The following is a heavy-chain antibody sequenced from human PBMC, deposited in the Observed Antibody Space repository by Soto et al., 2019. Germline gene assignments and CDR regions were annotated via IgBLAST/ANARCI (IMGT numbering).Heavy chain of an antibody. V-gene: IGHV3-21*01. J-gene: IGHJ6*03. D-gene: IGHD3-3*01. CDR2: ISSSSSYI. Sequence: EVQLVESGGGLVKPGGSLRLSCAASGFTFSSYSMNWVRQAPGKGLEWVSSISSSSSYIYYADSVKGRFTISRDNAKNSLYLQMNSLRAEDTAVYYCARDPGDFWSGYQVYYYYMDVWGKGTTVTVSS. CDR1: GFTFSSYS. CDR3: ARDPGDFWSGYQVYYYYMDV.